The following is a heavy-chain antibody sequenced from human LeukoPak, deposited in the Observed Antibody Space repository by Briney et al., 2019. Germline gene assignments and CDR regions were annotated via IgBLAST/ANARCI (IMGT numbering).Heavy chain of an antibody. J-gene: IGHJ4*02. CDR2: IKQDGSEK. CDR1: GFTFSSYW. V-gene: IGHV3-7*01. D-gene: IGHD3-10*01. CDR3: ARVYYYGSGSPDY. Sequence: PGGSLRLSCAASGFTFSSYWMSWVRQAPGKGLEWVANIKQDGSEKYYVDSVKGRFTISRDNAKNSLYLQMNSLRAEDTAVYYCARVYYYGSGSPDYWGQGTLVTVSS.